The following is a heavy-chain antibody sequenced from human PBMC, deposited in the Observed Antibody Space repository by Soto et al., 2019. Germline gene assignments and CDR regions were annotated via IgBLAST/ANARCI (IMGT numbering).Heavy chain of an antibody. CDR2: IYYSGST. V-gene: IGHV4-59*01. D-gene: IGHD5-18*01. CDR1: GGPISSYY. CDR3: ARVLGGVDTSFYGMDV. Sequence: ETLSLTCTVSGGPISSYYWSWIRQPPGKGLEWIGYIYYSGSTNYNPSLKSRVTISVDTSKNQFSLKLSSVTAADTAVYYCARVLGGVDTSFYGMDVWGQGTTVTVSS. J-gene: IGHJ6*02.